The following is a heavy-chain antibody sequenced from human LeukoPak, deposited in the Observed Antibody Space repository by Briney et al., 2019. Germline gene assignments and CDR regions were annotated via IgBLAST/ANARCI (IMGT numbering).Heavy chain of an antibody. CDR3: ARDSGERGSGSYLIAY. V-gene: IGHV1-2*02. D-gene: IGHD3-10*01. J-gene: IGHJ4*01. CDR1: AYTYTCYY. Sequence: ASVTDSCMATAYTYTCYYMHCVRQAPGRVLKWMGWVTPNSCGTNYAQRFQGRVIMTWDTSIITAYVELNGRCSEDSAVYYCARDSGERGSGSYLIAYWGHGNLVTVSS. CDR2: VTPNSCGT.